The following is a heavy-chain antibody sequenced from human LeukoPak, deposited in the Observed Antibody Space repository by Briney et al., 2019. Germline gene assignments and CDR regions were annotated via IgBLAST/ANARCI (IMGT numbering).Heavy chain of an antibody. CDR2: ISWNSGSI. D-gene: IGHD3-3*01. Sequence: PGGSLRLSCAASGFTFDDYAMHWVRQAPGKGLEWVSGISWNSGSIGYADSVKGRFTISRDNAKNSLYLQMNSLRAEDTALYYCAKDRDFWSGYCFDYWGQGTLVTVSS. CDR3: AKDRDFWSGYCFDY. J-gene: IGHJ4*02. CDR1: GFTFDDYA. V-gene: IGHV3-9*01.